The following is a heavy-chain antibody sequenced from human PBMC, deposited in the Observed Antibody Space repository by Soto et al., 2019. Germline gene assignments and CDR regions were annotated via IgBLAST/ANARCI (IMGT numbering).Heavy chain of an antibody. Sequence: EVQLLESGGGLVQPGGSLRLSCAASGFTFSSYAMSWVRQAPGKGLEWVSAISGSGGSTYYADSVKGRFTISRDNSKNTLYLQMNSLRSDDTAVYYCAKALFGYDPFDYWGQGTLVTVSS. V-gene: IGHV3-23*01. J-gene: IGHJ4*02. CDR1: GFTFSSYA. CDR3: AKALFGYDPFDY. D-gene: IGHD5-12*01. CDR2: ISGSGGST.